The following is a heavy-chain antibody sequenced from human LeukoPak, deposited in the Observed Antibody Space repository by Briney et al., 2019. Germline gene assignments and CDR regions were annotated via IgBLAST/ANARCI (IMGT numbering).Heavy chain of an antibody. CDR1: GGSFTDYY. Sequence: SETLSLTCAVYGGSFTDYYWSWIRQSPGKGLEWIGDINHSGSTNYNPSLKSRVTISVDTSKNQFSLKLSSVTAADTAVYYCARGPLDRRNIVVVGAVTRGGYFQHWGQGTLATVSS. J-gene: IGHJ1*01. CDR2: INHSGST. V-gene: IGHV4-34*01. CDR3: ARGPLDRRNIVVVGAVTRGGYFQH. D-gene: IGHD2-15*01.